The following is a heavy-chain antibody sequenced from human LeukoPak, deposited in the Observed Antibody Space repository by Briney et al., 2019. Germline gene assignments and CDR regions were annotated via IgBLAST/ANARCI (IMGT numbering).Heavy chain of an antibody. CDR3: AILPYGGIYDY. CDR1: GGTFSSYA. CDR2: IIPILGIA. D-gene: IGHD3-10*01. Sequence: SVKVSCKASGGTFSSYAISWVRQAPGQGLEWMGRIIPILGIANYAQKFQGRVTITADKSTSTAYMELSSLRSEDTAVYYCAILPYGGIYDYWGQGTLVTVSS. V-gene: IGHV1-69*04. J-gene: IGHJ4*02.